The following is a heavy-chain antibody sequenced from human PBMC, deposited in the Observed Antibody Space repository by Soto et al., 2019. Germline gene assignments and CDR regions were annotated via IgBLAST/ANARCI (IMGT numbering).Heavy chain of an antibody. V-gene: IGHV3-7*04. CDR1: GFTFSSHW. J-gene: IGHJ3*02. Sequence: QLVESGGGLVQPGGSLRLSCAASGFTFSSHWRSRVRHAPGKGLEWVANIKPDGSEKWYVDSVKGRFTISRDNAKNSLYLQMNSLRAEDTAVYYCARGDYYDSSGPFSDACDIWGQGTMVTVSS. CDR3: ARGDYYDSSGPFSDACDI. D-gene: IGHD3-22*01. CDR2: IKPDGSEK.